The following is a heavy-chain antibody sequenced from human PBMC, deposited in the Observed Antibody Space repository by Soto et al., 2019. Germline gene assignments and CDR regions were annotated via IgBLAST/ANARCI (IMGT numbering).Heavy chain of an antibody. CDR3: AKGGRQWLATYDFNC. J-gene: IGHJ4*02. V-gene: IGHV3-30*18. Sequence: VQLVESGGGVVQPGRSLRLSCAASGFTFSDYAMHWVRQAPGKGLEWVAVVSHDGRNTHYANSVKGRFTISRDSAKNTVSVEMTSRRAEDTAVYYWAKGGRQWLATYDFNCWGQGALVTVSA. D-gene: IGHD6-19*01. CDR1: GFTFSDYA. CDR2: VSHDGRNT.